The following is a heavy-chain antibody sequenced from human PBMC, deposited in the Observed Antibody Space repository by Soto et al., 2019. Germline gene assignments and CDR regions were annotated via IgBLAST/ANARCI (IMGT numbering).Heavy chain of an antibody. CDR2: ISYDGGHK. CDR3: ARVKTDYSNPRGPFFFYGMDV. D-gene: IGHD4-4*01. Sequence: QVQLVESGGGVVHPERSLRLSCSASEFTFSSYAMHWVRQAPGKGLKWVAGISYDGGHKFYGDSVRGRFTISRDSSKTTVLLQMNSLRPEDTAAYYCARVKTDYSNPRGPFFFYGMDVWGQGTTVTVSS. CDR1: EFTFSSYA. V-gene: IGHV3-30-3*01. J-gene: IGHJ6*02.